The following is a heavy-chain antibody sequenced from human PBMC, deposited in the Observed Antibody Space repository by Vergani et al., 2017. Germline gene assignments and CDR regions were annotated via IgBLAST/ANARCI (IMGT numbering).Heavy chain of an antibody. CDR1: GGSISSGGYY. CDR3: ARYSNYVYYYYYMDV. CDR2: IYYSGST. Sequence: QVQLQESGPGLVKPSETLSLTCTVSGGSISSGGYYWSWIRQHPGKGLEWIGYIYYSGSTYYNPSLKSRVTISVDTSKNQFSLKLSSVTAADTAVYYCARYSNYVYYYYYMDVWGKGTTVTVSS. D-gene: IGHD4-11*01. V-gene: IGHV4-31*03. J-gene: IGHJ6*03.